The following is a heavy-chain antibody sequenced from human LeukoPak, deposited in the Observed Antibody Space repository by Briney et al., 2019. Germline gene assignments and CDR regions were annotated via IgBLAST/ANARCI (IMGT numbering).Heavy chain of an antibody. J-gene: IGHJ5*02. D-gene: IGHD3-22*01. CDR1: GGSISSYY. Sequence: SSETLSLNCTVSGGSISSYYWSWIRQPAGKGLEWIGRIYTSGSTNYNPSLKSRVTMSVDTSKNQFSLKLSSVTAADTAVYYCARGGGHYYDSSGYLPDWFDPRGQGTLVTVSS. CDR2: IYTSGST. V-gene: IGHV4-4*07. CDR3: ARGGGHYYDSSGYLPDWFDP.